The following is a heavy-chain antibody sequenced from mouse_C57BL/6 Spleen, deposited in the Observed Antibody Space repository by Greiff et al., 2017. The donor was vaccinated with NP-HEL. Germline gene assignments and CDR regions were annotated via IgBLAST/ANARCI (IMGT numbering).Heavy chain of an antibody. D-gene: IGHD1-1*01. CDR2: INPSNGGT. V-gene: IGHV1-53*01. Sequence: QVQLQQPGTELVKPGASVKLSCKASGYTFTSYWMHWVKQRPGQGLEWIGNINPSNGGTNYNEKFKSKATLTVDKSSSTAYMQLSSLTSEDSAVYYCARERGDYYGFYAMDYWGQGTSVTVSS. CDR1: GYTFTSYW. CDR3: ARERGDYYGFYAMDY. J-gene: IGHJ4*01.